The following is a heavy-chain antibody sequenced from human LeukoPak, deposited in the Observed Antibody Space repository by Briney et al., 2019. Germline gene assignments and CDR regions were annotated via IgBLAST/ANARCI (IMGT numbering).Heavy chain of an antibody. CDR3: ARDPEGHGYYFDY. J-gene: IGHJ4*02. D-gene: IGHD3-3*01. CDR1: GGSTSNYF. CDR2: IHTSGST. V-gene: IGHV4-4*07. Sequence: SETLSLTCTVSGGSTSNYFCTWLRQSAGKGLEWIGRIHTSGSTTYNPSLKSRVSMSVDTSKNQFSLKLSSVTAADTAVYYCARDPEGHGYYFDYWGQGALVTVSS.